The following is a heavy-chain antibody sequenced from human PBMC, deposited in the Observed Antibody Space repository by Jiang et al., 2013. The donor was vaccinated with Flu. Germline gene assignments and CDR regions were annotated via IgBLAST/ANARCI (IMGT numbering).Heavy chain of an antibody. J-gene: IGHJ5*02. CDR3: VKTEGDSYDFYYNWFDL. CDR2: VYYSGST. CDR1: GGSISTSTHY. V-gene: IGHV4-39*07. D-gene: IGHD3/OR15-3a*01. Sequence: PGLVKPSETLSLTCSVSGGSISTSTHYWGWIRQPPGKGLEWIGNVYYSGSTYYNPSLQSRVTLSVDTSKNQFSLKLSSVTAADTAVYYCVKTEGDSYDFYYNWFDLWGQGTLATVSS.